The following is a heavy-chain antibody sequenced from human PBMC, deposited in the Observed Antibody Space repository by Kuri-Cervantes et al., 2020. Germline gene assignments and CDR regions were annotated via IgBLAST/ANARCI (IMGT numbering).Heavy chain of an antibody. CDR2: ISGSGGST. D-gene: IGHD6-13*01. CDR1: GFTFSSYA. CDR3: AKRMSYSSSWYYFDY. Sequence: GGSLRLSCAASGFTFSSYAMSWVRQVPGKGLECVSTISGSGGSTFYADSVKGRFTISRDNSKNTLYLQIDSLRAEDTAIYYCAKRMSYSSSWYYFDYWGQGTLVTVSS. V-gene: IGHV3-23*01. J-gene: IGHJ4*02.